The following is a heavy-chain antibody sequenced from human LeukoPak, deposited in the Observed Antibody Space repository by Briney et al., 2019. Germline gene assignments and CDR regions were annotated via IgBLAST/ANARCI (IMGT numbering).Heavy chain of an antibody. CDR2: RWYDGSNK. Sequence: GGSLRLSCAASGFTFSSYGMHRVRQAPGKGLEWEAVRWYDGSNKYYADSVKGRFTISRDNSKNTLYLQMNSLRAEDTAVYYCARDDCTGSSCYLDYWGQGTLVTDSS. CDR3: ARDDCTGSSCYLDY. J-gene: IGHJ4*02. CDR1: GFTFSSYG. D-gene: IGHD2-15*01. V-gene: IGHV3-33*01.